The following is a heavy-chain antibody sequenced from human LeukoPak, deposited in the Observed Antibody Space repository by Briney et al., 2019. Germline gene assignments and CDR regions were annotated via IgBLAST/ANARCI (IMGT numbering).Heavy chain of an antibody. Sequence: GGSLRLSCSASGFTFSSYAMHWVRQAPGKGLEYVSAISSNGGSTYYADSVKGRFTISRDNSKNTLYLQMSSLRAENTAVYYCVKDHCSGGSCYSDWGQGTLVTVSS. CDR3: VKDHCSGGSCYSD. CDR1: GFTFSSYA. CDR2: ISSNGGST. D-gene: IGHD2-15*01. V-gene: IGHV3-64D*06. J-gene: IGHJ4*02.